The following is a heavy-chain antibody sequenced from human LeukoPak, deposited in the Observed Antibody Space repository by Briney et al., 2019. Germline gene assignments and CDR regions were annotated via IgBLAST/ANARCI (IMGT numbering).Heavy chain of an antibody. CDR3: ARGSGDFIIFDY. CDR1: GASISSYY. J-gene: IGHJ4*02. Sequence: SETLSLTCTVSGASISSYYWSWIRQPPGKGLEWIGYIFYYGSTNYNPSLKSRVTISVDTSKNQFSLKLKSVTAADTAVYYCARGSGDFIIFDYWGQGTLVTVSS. CDR2: IFYYGST. D-gene: IGHD2-21*02. V-gene: IGHV4-59*01.